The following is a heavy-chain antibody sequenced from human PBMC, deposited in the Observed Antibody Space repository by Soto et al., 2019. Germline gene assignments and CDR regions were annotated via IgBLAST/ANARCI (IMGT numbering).Heavy chain of an antibody. D-gene: IGHD4-17*01. CDR1: GFSFSTYW. V-gene: IGHV3-74*01. J-gene: IGHJ4*02. CDR3: ARVRNGDWYFDY. Sequence: EVQLVESGGGLVQPGGSLRLPCAASGFSFSTYWMHWVRQAPGKGLAWVSRINIDGSTTSYPDSVKGRFSISRDNAKNTLYLQMNSLRAEDTAVYYCARVRNGDWYFDYWGQGTLVTASS. CDR2: INIDGSTT.